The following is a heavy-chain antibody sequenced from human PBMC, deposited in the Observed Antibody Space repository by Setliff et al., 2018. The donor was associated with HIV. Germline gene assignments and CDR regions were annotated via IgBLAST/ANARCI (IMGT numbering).Heavy chain of an antibody. J-gene: IGHJ6*03. CDR3: TTGIYCDRIGCRYYYYDMDV. V-gene: IGHV3-15*01. D-gene: IGHD2-21*01. CDR2: IKSKTDGGTT. Sequence: GGSLRLSCVASGFIFSSAWMSWVRQAPGKGLEWVGRIKSKTDGGTTDYAAPVKGRFSISRDDPKNTMFLQMNSRKTEDTAVYYCTTGIYCDRIGCRYYYYDMDVWGKGTTVTVSS. CDR1: GFIFSSAW.